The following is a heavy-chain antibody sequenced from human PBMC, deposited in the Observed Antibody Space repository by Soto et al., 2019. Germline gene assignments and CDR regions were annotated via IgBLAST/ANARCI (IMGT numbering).Heavy chain of an antibody. CDR2: IIPIFGTA. CDR3: ARMAGSITMVRGVPYYYGMDV. D-gene: IGHD3-10*01. CDR1: GGTFSSYA. Sequence: QVQLVQSGAEVKKPGSSVKVSCKASGGTFSSYAISWVRQAPGQGLEWMGGIIPIFGTANYAQKFQGRVTITADESTSTAYMELSSLRSEDTAVYYCARMAGSITMVRGVPYYYGMDVWGQGTTVTVSS. V-gene: IGHV1-69*01. J-gene: IGHJ6*02.